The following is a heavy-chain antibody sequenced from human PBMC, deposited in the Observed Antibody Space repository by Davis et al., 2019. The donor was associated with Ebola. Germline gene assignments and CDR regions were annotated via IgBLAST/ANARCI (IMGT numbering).Heavy chain of an antibody. CDR3: ARERIVVVVPAATNYYYYGMDV. Sequence: ASVKVFCKASGYTFTSYYMHWVRQAPGQGLEWMGIINPSGGSTSYAQKFQGRVTMTRDTSTSTVYMELSSLRSEDTAVYYCARERIVVVVPAATNYYYYGMDVWGQGTTVTVSS. D-gene: IGHD2-2*01. V-gene: IGHV1-46*01. CDR1: GYTFTSYY. CDR2: INPSGGST. J-gene: IGHJ6*02.